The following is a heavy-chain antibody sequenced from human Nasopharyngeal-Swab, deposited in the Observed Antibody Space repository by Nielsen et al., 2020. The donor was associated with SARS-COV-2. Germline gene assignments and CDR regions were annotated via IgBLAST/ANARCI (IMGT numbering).Heavy chain of an antibody. J-gene: IGHJ4*02. CDR1: GYTLTELS. CDR2: FDPEDGET. Sequence: ASVKVSCKVSGYTLTELSMHWVRQAPGKGLEWMGGFDPEDGETIYAQKFQGRVTMTEDTSTDTAYMELSSLRPEDTAVYYCATGPSLVGATPLWGQGTLVTVSS. V-gene: IGHV1-24*01. D-gene: IGHD1-26*01. CDR3: ATGPSLVGATPL.